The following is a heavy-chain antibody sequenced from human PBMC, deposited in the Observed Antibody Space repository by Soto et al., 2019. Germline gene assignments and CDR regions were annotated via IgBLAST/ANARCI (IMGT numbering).Heavy chain of an antibody. CDR1: GFTFSSYW. V-gene: IGHV3-74*01. CDR3: ARGGGSTTYYGFWSGYYGPDNFDY. CDR2: INSDGSST. J-gene: IGHJ4*02. Sequence: EVQLVESGGGLVQPGGSLRLSCAASGFTFSSYWMHWVRQAPGKGLVWVSRINSDGSSTSYADSVKGRFTISRDNAKNTLYLQMNSLRAEDTAVYYCARGGGSTTYYGFWSGYYGPDNFDYWGQGTLVTVSS. D-gene: IGHD3-3*01.